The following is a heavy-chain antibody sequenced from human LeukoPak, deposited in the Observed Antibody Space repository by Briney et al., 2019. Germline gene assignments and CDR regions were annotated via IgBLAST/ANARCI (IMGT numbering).Heavy chain of an antibody. J-gene: IGHJ4*02. Sequence: GGSLRLSCAASGFTFSSYGMHWVRQAPGKGLEWVAFTRYDGSNKYYADSVKGRFTISRDNSKNMLYLQMNSLRAEDTAVYYCAKDPQKWESYFGYWGQGTLVTVSS. CDR1: GFTFSSYG. CDR2: TRYDGSNK. CDR3: AKDPQKWESYFGY. V-gene: IGHV3-30*02. D-gene: IGHD1-26*01.